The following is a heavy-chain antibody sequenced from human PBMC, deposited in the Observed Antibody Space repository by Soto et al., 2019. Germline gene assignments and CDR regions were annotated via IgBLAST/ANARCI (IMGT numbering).Heavy chain of an antibody. J-gene: IGHJ4*02. CDR1: GFTFSSYA. CDR3: AGRRRGYSYAVRWGICY. V-gene: IGHV3-23*01. D-gene: IGHD5-18*01. CDR2: ISGSGGST. Sequence: GGSLRLSCAASGFTFSSYAMSWVRQAPGKGLEWVSAISGSGGSTYYADSVKGRFTISRDNSKNTLYLQMNSLRAEDTAVYYCAGRRRGYSYAVRWGICYWGQGTLVTVSS.